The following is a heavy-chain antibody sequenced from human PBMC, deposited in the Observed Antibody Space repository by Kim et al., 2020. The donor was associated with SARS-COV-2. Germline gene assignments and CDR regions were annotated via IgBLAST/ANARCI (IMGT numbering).Heavy chain of an antibody. CDR1: GLTVSRSY. V-gene: IGHV3-66*01. CDR2: IYSGGNT. Sequence: GGSLRLSCEASGLTVSRSYMSWVRQSPGKGLEWVSVIYSGGNTYYADSVKGRFTISRDNSNLYLEMTSLRVEDTAVYYCARGGGAYCGGDCYRTFDYGGQGALVTVSS. CDR3: ARGGGAYCGGDCYRTFDY. D-gene: IGHD2-21*02. J-gene: IGHJ4*02.